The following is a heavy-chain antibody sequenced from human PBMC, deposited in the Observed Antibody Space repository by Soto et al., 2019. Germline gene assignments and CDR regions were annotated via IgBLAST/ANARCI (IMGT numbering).Heavy chain of an antibody. D-gene: IGHD3-16*01. Sequence: GGSLRLSCAASGFTFSSYAMSWVRQAPGKGLEWVSAISGSGGSTYYADSVKGRFTISRDNSKNTLYLQMNSLRAEDTAVYYCANGPSRTGFGNYYYMDVWGKGTTVTVFS. V-gene: IGHV3-23*01. CDR3: ANGPSRTGFGNYYYMDV. CDR2: ISGSGGST. CDR1: GFTFSSYA. J-gene: IGHJ6*03.